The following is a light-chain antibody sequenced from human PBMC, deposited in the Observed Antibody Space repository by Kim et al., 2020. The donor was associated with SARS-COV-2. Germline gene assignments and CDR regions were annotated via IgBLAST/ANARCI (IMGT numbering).Light chain of an antibody. Sequence: ASVGDRVTITCQASQDISNYLNWYQQKAGKAPKLLIYDASNLDRGVSSRFSGSGSGTDFTFTISSLQPEDIATYYCQQYDDLPPYSFGQGTKLEI. CDR3: QQYDDLPPYS. J-gene: IGKJ2*03. CDR2: DAS. V-gene: IGKV1-33*01. CDR1: QDISNY.